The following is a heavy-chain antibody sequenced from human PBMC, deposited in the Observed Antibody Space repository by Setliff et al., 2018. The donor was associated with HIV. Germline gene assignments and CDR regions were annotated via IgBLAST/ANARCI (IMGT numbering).Heavy chain of an antibody. Sequence: GASVKVSCKASGYTFTDYPVHWVRQAPGQRLEWMGWINGGNGKTKYSQEFQGRVTITRDTSASTAYMELSSLRSEDMAVYYCARGGSGWPGYYYYHMDVWGKGTTVTVSS. D-gene: IGHD6-19*01. J-gene: IGHJ6*03. V-gene: IGHV1-3*03. CDR3: ARGGSGWPGYYYYHMDV. CDR2: INGGNGKT. CDR1: GYTFTDYP.